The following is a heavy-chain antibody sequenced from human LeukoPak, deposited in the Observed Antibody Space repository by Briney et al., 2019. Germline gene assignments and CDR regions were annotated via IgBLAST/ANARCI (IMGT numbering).Heavy chain of an antibody. CDR3: ATDGRDPSSYYYMNV. Sequence: GGSLRLSRTASGFTFSTYGFHWVRQAPGKGLEWVAVIWSDGSKRYFVDTVKGRFSISRDDSKKTVYMEMNSLRAEDTAVYYCATDGRDPSSYYYMNVWGKGTTVTVSS. CDR1: GFTFSTYG. V-gene: IGHV3-33*01. CDR2: IWSDGSKR. D-gene: IGHD5-24*01. J-gene: IGHJ6*03.